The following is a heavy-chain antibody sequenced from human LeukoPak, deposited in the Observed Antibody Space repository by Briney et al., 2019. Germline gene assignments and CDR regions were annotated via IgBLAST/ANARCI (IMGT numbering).Heavy chain of an antibody. J-gene: IGHJ6*03. Sequence: PGGSLRLSCAASGFNVSTSYMSWVRQFPGKGLEWASVIYSGGNTYHIDSVKGRFTISRDNSKNTLFLQMNSLRAEDTAIYYCARGSNYMDVWGKGTTVTVSS. CDR1: GFNVSTSY. CDR3: ARGSNYMDV. D-gene: IGHD4-11*01. V-gene: IGHV3-53*01. CDR2: IYSGGNT.